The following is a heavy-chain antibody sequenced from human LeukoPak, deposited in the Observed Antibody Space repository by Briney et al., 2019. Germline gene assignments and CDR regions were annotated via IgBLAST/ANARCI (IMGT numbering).Heavy chain of an antibody. D-gene: IGHD1-26*01. J-gene: IGHJ4*02. CDR1: GFTFDDYG. CDR3: ARGPGWELLQQFDY. CDR2: INWNGGST. V-gene: IGHV3-20*04. Sequence: GGSLRLSCAASGFTFDDYGMSWVRQAPGKGLEWVSGINWNGGSTGYADSVKGRFTISRDNAKNSLYLQMNSLRAEDTALYYCARGPGWELLQQFDYWGQGTLVTVSS.